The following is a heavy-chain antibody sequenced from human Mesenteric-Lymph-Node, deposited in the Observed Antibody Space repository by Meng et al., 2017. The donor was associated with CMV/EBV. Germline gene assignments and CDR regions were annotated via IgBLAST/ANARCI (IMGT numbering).Heavy chain of an antibody. CDR1: GFTFTSFG. CDR2: LSSYNGNT. Sequence: VQLVQSGPEVKRPGASVKVSCRTSGFTFTSFGFTWVRQAPGQGLEWMGWLSSYNGNTNYAQKFQDRVTMTADKSTNTAYMELRNLRSDDTAMYYCAREIYYYDSHGLDYWGQGTLVTVSS. D-gene: IGHD3-22*01. J-gene: IGHJ4*02. V-gene: IGHV1-18*01. CDR3: AREIYYYDSHGLDY.